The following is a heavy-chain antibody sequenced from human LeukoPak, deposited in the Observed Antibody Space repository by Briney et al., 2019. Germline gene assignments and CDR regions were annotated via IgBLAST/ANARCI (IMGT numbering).Heavy chain of an antibody. J-gene: IGHJ4*02. D-gene: IGHD4-17*01. CDR2: IYSGGST. Sequence: PGGSLRLSCAASGFTVSSNYMSWVRQAPGKGLEWVSVIYSGGSTYYADSVKGRFTISRDNSKNTLYLQMNSLRAEDTAVYYCARRSDYGDYGYYFDYWGRGTLVTVSS. V-gene: IGHV3-53*01. CDR1: GFTVSSNY. CDR3: ARRSDYGDYGYYFDY.